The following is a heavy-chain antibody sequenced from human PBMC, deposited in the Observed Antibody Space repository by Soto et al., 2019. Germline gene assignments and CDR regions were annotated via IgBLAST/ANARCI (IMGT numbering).Heavy chain of an antibody. J-gene: IGHJ4*02. CDR2: MNPGSGDT. CDR1: GYTFTNND. Sequence: QVQLVQSGAEVKKPGASVKVSCKASGYTFTNNDVTWVRQATGQGLEWMGWMNPGSGDTGYAQKFQGRVTMTRNISIATAYMELSSLRSEDTAIYYCARDKPFSAGYWGQGTLVT. CDR3: ARDKPFSAGY. D-gene: IGHD3-3*02. V-gene: IGHV1-8*01.